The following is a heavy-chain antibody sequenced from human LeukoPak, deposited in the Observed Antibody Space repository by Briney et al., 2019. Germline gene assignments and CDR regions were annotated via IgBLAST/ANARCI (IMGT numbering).Heavy chain of an antibody. V-gene: IGHV3-53*04. CDR3: ARGLQQQLGWFDP. D-gene: IGHD6-13*01. Sequence: GGSLRLSCTVSGFTVSNNYMSWVHQAPGKGLEWVSIIYSGGTTYYADSVKGRFTISRHTSENTLYLQMNSLRTEDTAVYYCARGLQQQLGWFDPWGQGTLVTVSS. CDR1: GFTVSNNY. CDR2: IYSGGTT. J-gene: IGHJ5*02.